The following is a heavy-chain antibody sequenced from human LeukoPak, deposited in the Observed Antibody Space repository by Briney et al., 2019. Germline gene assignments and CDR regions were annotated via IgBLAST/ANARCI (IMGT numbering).Heavy chain of an antibody. V-gene: IGHV4-4*09. CDR2: IYTSGST. J-gene: IGHJ6*03. D-gene: IGHD6-6*01. CDR3: ARLNSLQLVSYYYYMDV. Sequence: SETLSLTCTVSGGSISSYYWSWIRQPPGKGLEWIGYIYTSGSTNYNPSLKSRVTISVDTSKNQFSLKLSSVTAADTAVYYCARLNSLQLVSYYYYMDVWGKGTTVTVSS. CDR1: GGSISSYY.